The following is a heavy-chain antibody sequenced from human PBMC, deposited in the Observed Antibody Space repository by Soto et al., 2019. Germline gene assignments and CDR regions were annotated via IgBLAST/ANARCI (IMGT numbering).Heavy chain of an antibody. CDR3: AIGFGAYCCGNCSTNFDY. CDR1: GGFFSSYA. CDR2: IIPIFGTE. D-gene: IGHD2-21*02. V-gene: IGHV1-69*13. J-gene: IGHJ4*01. Sequence: SVKVSCNDTGGFFSSYAVCWRRQAPGEGLEWMGGIIPIFGTENYAQKFQGRATITADESTSTGYMELSSLRSEDAAVYYCAIGFGAYCCGNCSTNFDYWG.